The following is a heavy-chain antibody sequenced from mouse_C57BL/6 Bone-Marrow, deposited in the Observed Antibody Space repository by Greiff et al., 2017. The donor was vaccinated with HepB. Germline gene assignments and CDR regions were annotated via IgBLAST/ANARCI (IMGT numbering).Heavy chain of an antibody. CDR2: IDPSDSYT. CDR3: ARGEDSSGYPWFAY. V-gene: IGHV1-50*01. Sequence: QVQLKQPGAELVKPGASVKLSCKASGYTFTSYWMQWVKQRPGQGLEWIGEIDPSDSYTNYNQKFKGKATLTVDTSSSTAYMQLSSLTSEDSAVYYCARGEDSSGYPWFAYWGQGTLVTVSA. J-gene: IGHJ3*01. D-gene: IGHD3-2*02. CDR1: GYTFTSYW.